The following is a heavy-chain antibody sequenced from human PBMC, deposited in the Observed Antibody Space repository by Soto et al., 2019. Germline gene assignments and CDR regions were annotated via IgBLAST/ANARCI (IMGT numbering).Heavy chain of an antibody. CDR1: GGSISSYY. J-gene: IGHJ6*02. D-gene: IGHD5-18*01. CDR3: ARAWLPNYYYGMDV. CDR2: IYYSGST. V-gene: IGHV4-59*01. Sequence: SETLSLTCTVSGGSISSYYWSWIRQPPGKGLEWIGYIYYSGSTNYNPSLKSRVTISVDTSKNQFSLKLSSVTAADTAVYYCARAWLPNYYYGMDVWGQGTTVTVSS.